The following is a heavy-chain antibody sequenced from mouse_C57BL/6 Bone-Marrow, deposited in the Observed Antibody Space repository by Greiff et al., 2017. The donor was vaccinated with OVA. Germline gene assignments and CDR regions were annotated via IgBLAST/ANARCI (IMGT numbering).Heavy chain of an antibody. CDR3: AREDGYSEDVDY. CDR2: IYPRSGNT. D-gene: IGHD2-3*01. J-gene: IGHJ2*01. CDR1: GYTFTSYG. V-gene: IGHV1-81*01. Sequence: VKLQESGAELARPGASVKLSCKASGYTFTSYGISWVKQRTGQGLEWIGEIYPRSGNTYYNEKFNGKATLTADKSSSTACMELRSLTSEDSAVYFCAREDGYSEDVDYWGQGTTLTVSS.